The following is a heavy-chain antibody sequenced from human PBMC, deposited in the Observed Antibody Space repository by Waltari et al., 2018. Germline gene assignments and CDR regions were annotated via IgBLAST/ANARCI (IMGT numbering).Heavy chain of an antibody. CDR2: ISGSGGST. CDR3: AKANKGIAAAGNYYYYYYYMDV. J-gene: IGHJ6*03. D-gene: IGHD6-13*01. V-gene: IGHV3-23*04. Sequence: EVQLVESGGGLVQPGGSLRLSCAASGFTFSSYAMSWVRQAPGKGLEWVSAISGSGGSTYYADSVKGRFTISRDNSKNTLYLQMNSLRAEDTAVYYCAKANKGIAAAGNYYYYYYYMDVWGKGTTVTVSS. CDR1: GFTFSSYA.